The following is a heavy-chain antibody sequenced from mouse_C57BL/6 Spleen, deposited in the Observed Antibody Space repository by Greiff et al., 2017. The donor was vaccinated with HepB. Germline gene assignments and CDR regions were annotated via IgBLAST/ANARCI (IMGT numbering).Heavy chain of an antibody. CDR1: GYTFTDYY. V-gene: IGHV1-26*01. D-gene: IGHD1-1*01. Sequence: VQLQQSGPELVKPGASVKISCKASGYTFTDYYMNWVKQSHGKSLEWIGDINPNNGGTSYNQKFKGKATLTVDKSSSTAYMELRSLTSEDSAVYYCARTYYYGSSFYWYFDVWGTGTTVTVSS. CDR2: INPNNGGT. J-gene: IGHJ1*03. CDR3: ARTYYYGSSFYWYFDV.